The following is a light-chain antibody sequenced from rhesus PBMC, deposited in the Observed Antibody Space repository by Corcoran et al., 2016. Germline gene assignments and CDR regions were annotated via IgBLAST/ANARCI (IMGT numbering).Light chain of an antibody. J-gene: IGKJ1*01. CDR3: QQDYGFPWT. CDR1: QGISKN. V-gene: IGKV1S17*01. CDR2: AAS. Sequence: DIQMTQSPSSLSASVGDRVTVTCRASQGISKNLAWYQKRPGKVPKLLIYAASTLQGGDPSRFRGSRAGTVFTRTIRSLQPEDFGTYYCQQDYGFPWTFGQGTKVEGK.